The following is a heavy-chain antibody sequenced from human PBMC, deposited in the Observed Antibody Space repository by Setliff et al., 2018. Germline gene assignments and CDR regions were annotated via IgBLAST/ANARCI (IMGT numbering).Heavy chain of an antibody. CDR1: GYTFTSYD. Sequence: GASVKVSCKASGYTFTSYDINWVRQATGQGLEWMGWMNPNSGNTGYAQKFQGRVTMTRNTSISTAYMELSSLRSEDTAVYYCARDVPFWSGYYTGYYYYYGMDVWGRGTTVTVSS. V-gene: IGHV1-8*02. D-gene: IGHD3-3*01. CDR2: MNPNSGNT. J-gene: IGHJ6*02. CDR3: ARDVPFWSGYYTGYYYYYGMDV.